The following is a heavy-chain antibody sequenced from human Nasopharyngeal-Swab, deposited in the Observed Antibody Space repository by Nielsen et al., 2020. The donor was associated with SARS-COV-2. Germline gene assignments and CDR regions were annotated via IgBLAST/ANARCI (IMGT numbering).Heavy chain of an antibody. CDR3: ARAQGYSSSWYVSYYFDY. J-gene: IGHJ4*02. Sequence: ASVNVSCKASGYPFTSYAMHWVRQAPGQRLEWMGWINAGNGNTKYSQKFQGRVTITRDTSASTAYMELSSLRSEDTAVYYCARAQGYSSSWYVSYYFDYWGQGTLVTVSS. V-gene: IGHV1-3*01. CDR2: INAGNGNT. D-gene: IGHD6-13*01. CDR1: GYPFTSYA.